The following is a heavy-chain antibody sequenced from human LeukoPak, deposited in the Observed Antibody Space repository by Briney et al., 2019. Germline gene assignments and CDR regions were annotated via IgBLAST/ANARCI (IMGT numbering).Heavy chain of an antibody. CDR2: IYYSGST. Sequence: SETLSLTCTVSGGSISSGGYYWSWIRQHPGKGLEWIGYIYYSGSTYYNPSLKSRVTISVDTSKNQFSLKLSSVTAADTAVYYCARQRKYYYDSSGYYYDDYWGQGTLVTVSS. V-gene: IGHV4-31*03. CDR1: GGSISSGGYY. J-gene: IGHJ4*02. D-gene: IGHD3-22*01. CDR3: ARQRKYYYDSSGYYYDDY.